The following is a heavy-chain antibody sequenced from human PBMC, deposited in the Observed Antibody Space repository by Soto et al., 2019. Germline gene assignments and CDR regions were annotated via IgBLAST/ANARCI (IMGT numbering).Heavy chain of an antibody. CDR1: GGTFSSYA. CDR3: ARGWSRNQPKPSYYGMDV. Sequence: ASVNVSCKASGGTFSSYAISWVRQAPGQGLEWMGGIIPIFGTANYAQKFQGRVTITADESTSTAYMELGSLRSEDTAVYYCARGWSRNQPKPSYYGMDVWGQGTTVTVSS. D-gene: IGHD2-2*01. J-gene: IGHJ6*02. V-gene: IGHV1-69*13. CDR2: IIPIFGTA.